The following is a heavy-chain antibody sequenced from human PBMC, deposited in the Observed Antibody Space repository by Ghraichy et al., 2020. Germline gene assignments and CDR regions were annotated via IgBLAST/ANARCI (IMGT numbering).Heavy chain of an antibody. D-gene: IGHD4-17*01. CDR2: ISGSGGRT. CDR3: AKEGTVTTEHDLWGNY. Sequence: GGSLRLSCAASGFTFSSYAMSWVRQAPGKGLEWVSAISGSGGRTYYADSVKGRFTISRDNSKNTLYLQMNSLRAEDTAVYYCAKEGTVTTEHDLWGNYWGQEPWSPSPQ. CDR1: GFTFSSYA. V-gene: IGHV3-23*01. J-gene: IGHJ4*01.